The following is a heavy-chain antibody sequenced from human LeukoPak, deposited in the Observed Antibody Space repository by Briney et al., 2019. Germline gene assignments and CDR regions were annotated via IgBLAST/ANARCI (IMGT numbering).Heavy chain of an antibody. Sequence: PGGSLRLSCAASGFTFSSYWMSWVRQAPGKGLEWVANIKQDGSEKYYVDSVKGRFTISRDNAKNSLYLQMNSLRAEDTAVYYCARHLRYYYDSSGSFDNWGQGTLVTVSS. J-gene: IGHJ4*02. V-gene: IGHV3-7*01. CDR3: ARHLRYYYDSSGSFDN. D-gene: IGHD3-22*01. CDR2: IKQDGSEK. CDR1: GFTFSSYW.